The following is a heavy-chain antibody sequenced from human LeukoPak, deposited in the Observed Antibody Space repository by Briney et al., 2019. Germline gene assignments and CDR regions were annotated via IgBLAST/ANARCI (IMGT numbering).Heavy chain of an antibody. D-gene: IGHD5-18*01. CDR2: PYYSGST. Sequence: PSETLSLTCTVSGGSISSSSYYWGWIRQPPGKGLEWIGSPYYSGSTYYNPSLKSRVTISVDTSKNQFSLKLSSVTAADTAVYYCARQEDNYDYFDYWGQETLVTVSS. J-gene: IGHJ4*02. V-gene: IGHV4-39*01. CDR1: GGSISSSSYY. CDR3: ARQEDNYDYFDY.